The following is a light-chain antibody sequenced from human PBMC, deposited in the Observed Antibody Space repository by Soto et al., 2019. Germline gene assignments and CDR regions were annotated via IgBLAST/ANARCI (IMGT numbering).Light chain of an antibody. CDR1: QSLLHSNGFQY. Sequence: EIVMTQSPPSLSVTPGEPASISCRSSQSLLHSNGFQYLDWYQQKPGQSPQLLIYLGFNRASGVPDRFSGSGSGTDFTLKISRVEAEDVGIYFCMQPLEAPWTFGQGTKVEIK. CDR3: MQPLEAPWT. J-gene: IGKJ1*01. CDR2: LGF. V-gene: IGKV2-28*01.